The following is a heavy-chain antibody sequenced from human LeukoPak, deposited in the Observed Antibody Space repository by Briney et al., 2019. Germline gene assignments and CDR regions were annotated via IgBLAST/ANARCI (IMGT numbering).Heavy chain of an antibody. V-gene: IGHV3-23*01. CDR2: ISGSGDNT. Sequence: SGGSLRLSCAASGFTFSSYAMSWVRQPPGKGLEWVSGISGSGDNTYYADSVKGRFTISRDNSKKTLYLHLNSLRAEDTAVYYCAKDRSSPYSGLDYWGQGTLVTVSS. J-gene: IGHJ4*02. CDR1: GFTFSSYA. CDR3: AKDRSSPYSGLDY. D-gene: IGHD1-26*01.